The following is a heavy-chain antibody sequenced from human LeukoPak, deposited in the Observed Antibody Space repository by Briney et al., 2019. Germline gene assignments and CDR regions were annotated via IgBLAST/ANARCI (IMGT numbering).Heavy chain of an antibody. V-gene: IGHV3-48*02. J-gene: IGHJ6*02. CDR3: ARGRPYRMDV. CDR1: GFTFSGHS. Sequence: GGSLRLSCVASGFTFSGHSMHWVRQAPGKGLEWVSYISSSSSLIHNAVSVKGRFTISRDNAKNSLYLQMNSLRDEDTAVYYCARGRPYRMDVWGQGTTVTVSS. D-gene: IGHD6-6*01. CDR2: ISSSSSLI.